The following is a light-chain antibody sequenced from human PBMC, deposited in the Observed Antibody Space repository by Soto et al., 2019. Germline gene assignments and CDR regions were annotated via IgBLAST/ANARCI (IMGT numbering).Light chain of an antibody. CDR1: SSDVGGYNS. CDR3: SSYTTSSTLLYV. Sequence: QSALTRPASVSGSPGQSITISCTGTSSDVGGYNSVSWYQQHPGKAPKLMIYEVSNRPSGVSNRFSGSKSGNTASLTISGRHAEDEADYYCSSYTTSSTLLYVFGTGTKLTVL. J-gene: IGLJ1*01. V-gene: IGLV2-14*01. CDR2: EVS.